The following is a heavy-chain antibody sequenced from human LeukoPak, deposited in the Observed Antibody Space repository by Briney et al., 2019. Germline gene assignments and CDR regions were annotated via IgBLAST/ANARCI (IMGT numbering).Heavy chain of an antibody. D-gene: IGHD3-22*01. CDR3: ARTIAYYDSSGLDFDY. CDR2: IYTSGST. CDR1: GGSISSGSYY. J-gene: IGHJ4*02. V-gene: IGHV4-61*02. Sequence: SETLSLTCTVSGGSISSGSYYWSWIRQPAGKGLEWIGRIYTSGSTNYNPSLKSRVTISVDTSKNQFSLKLSSVTAADTAVYYCARTIAYYDSSGLDFDYWGQGTLVTVSS.